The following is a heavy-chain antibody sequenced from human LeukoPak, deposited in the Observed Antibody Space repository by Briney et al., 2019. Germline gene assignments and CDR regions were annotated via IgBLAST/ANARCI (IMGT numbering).Heavy chain of an antibody. Sequence: SVKVSCKASGGTFSSYAISWVPQAPGHGLEWMGRIIPIFGTANYAQKFQGRVTITTDESTSTAYMELSSLRSEDTAVYYCARDSGTWDWYFDLWGRGTLVTVSS. J-gene: IGHJ2*01. D-gene: IGHD1-26*01. CDR1: GGTFSSYA. V-gene: IGHV1-69*05. CDR2: IIPIFGTA. CDR3: ARDSGTWDWYFDL.